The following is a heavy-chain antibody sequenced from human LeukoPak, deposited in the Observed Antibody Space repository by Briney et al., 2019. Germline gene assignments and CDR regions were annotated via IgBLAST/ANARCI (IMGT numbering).Heavy chain of an antibody. Sequence: PGGSLRLSCAASGSTFSTYAMHWVRQAPGKGLEWVALISYDGSNEFYADSVKGRFTISRDNSKNTVYLLMNSLRGADTALYYCARNRPPYSGSYSGFDYWGQGTLVTVSS. CDR3: ARNRPPYSGSYSGFDY. D-gene: IGHD1-26*01. J-gene: IGHJ4*02. V-gene: IGHV3-30-3*01. CDR2: ISYDGSNE. CDR1: GSTFSTYA.